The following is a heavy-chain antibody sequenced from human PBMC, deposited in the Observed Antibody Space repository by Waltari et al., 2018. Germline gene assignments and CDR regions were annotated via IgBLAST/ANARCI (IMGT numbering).Heavy chain of an antibody. CDR3: ARGHGSEKASAFDV. CDR2: IIPIFGTS. D-gene: IGHD5-12*01. Sequence: QVQLVQSGAEVKKPGSSVTVSCQTSGGTFSAYGFNWVRQAPGQGLEWMGAIIPIFGTSNNTQKFQGRLTITADESTYTVYMALRTLRSEDTDLYYCARGHGSEKASAFDVWGQGTMVTVSS. CDR1: GGTFSAYG. V-gene: IGHV1-69*01. J-gene: IGHJ3*01.